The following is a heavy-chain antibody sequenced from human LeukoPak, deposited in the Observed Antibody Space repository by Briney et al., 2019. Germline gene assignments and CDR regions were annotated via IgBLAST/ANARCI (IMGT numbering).Heavy chain of an antibody. J-gene: IGHJ4*02. Sequence: SVKVSCKASGGTFSSYAISWVRQAPGQGLEWMGGIIPIFGTANYAQKFQGRVTITADESTSTAYMELSSLRSEDTAVYYCASTGRRYCSGGSCYSRDYFDYWGQGTLVTVSS. CDR1: GGTFSSYA. CDR3: ASTGRRYCSGGSCYSRDYFDY. V-gene: IGHV1-69*13. D-gene: IGHD2-15*01. CDR2: IIPIFGTA.